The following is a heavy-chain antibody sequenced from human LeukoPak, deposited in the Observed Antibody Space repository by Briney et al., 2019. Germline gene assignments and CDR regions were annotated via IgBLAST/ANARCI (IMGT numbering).Heavy chain of an antibody. CDR3: ARDMEYCSSTSCYYYGMDV. V-gene: IGHV3-21*01. CDR1: GFTFSSYS. D-gene: IGHD2-2*01. CDR2: ISSSSSYI. Sequence: PGGSLRLSCAASGFTFSSYSMNWVRQAPGKGLEWVSSISSSSSYIYYADSVKGRFTISRDNAKNSLCLQMNSLRAEDTAVYYCARDMEYCSSTSCYYYGMDVWGQGTTVTVSS. J-gene: IGHJ6*02.